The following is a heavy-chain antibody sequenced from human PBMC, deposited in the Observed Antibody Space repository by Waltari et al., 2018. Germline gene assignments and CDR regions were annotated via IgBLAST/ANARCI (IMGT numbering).Heavy chain of an antibody. D-gene: IGHD3-10*01. V-gene: IGHV2-5*01. Sequence: QITLKESGPTLVQPTQTLTLTCTFSGFSLNPNGVGVGWIRQPPGKALEWLALVYHNDDKRYSPSLKSRRTITNETSKNQVVLTMANMDPVDTATYYCAHIYGSGLYGMDVWGQGTTVTVSS. J-gene: IGHJ6*02. CDR3: AHIYGSGLYGMDV. CDR1: GFSLNPNGVG. CDR2: VYHNDDK.